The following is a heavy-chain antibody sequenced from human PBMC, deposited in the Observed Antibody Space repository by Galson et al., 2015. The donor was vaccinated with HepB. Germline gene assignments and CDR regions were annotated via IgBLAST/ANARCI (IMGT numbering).Heavy chain of an antibody. Sequence: SLRLSCAASGFTFSSYGMHWVRQAPGKGLEWVAVISYDGSNKYYADSVKGRFTISRDNSKNTLYLQMNSLRAEDTAVYYCAKDLDMITFGGVDYWGQGTLVTVSS. J-gene: IGHJ4*02. CDR2: ISYDGSNK. CDR1: GFTFSSYG. V-gene: IGHV3-30*18. CDR3: AKDLDMITFGGVDY. D-gene: IGHD3-16*01.